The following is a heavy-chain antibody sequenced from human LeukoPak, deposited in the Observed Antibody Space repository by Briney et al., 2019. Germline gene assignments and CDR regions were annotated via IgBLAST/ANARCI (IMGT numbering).Heavy chain of an antibody. CDR1: GYTFTSYG. J-gene: IGHJ5*02. D-gene: IGHD6-13*01. CDR3: ARVRAAAGYNWFDP. CDR2: VSAYNGNT. Sequence: GASVKVSCKASGYTFTSYGISWVRQAPGQGLEWMGWVSAYNGNTNYAQKLQGRVTMTTDTSTSTAYMELRSLRSDDTAVYYCARVRAAAGYNWFDPWGQGTLVTVSS. V-gene: IGHV1-18*01.